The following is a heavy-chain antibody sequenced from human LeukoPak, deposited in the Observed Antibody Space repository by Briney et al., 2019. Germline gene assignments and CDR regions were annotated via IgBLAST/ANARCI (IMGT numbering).Heavy chain of an antibody. J-gene: IGHJ4*02. Sequence: GGSLRLSCAASGFTVSSNYMSWVRQAPGKGLEWVSVTYSGGSTYYADSVKGRFTISRDNSKNTLYLQMNSLRAEDTAVYHCATKRGYNYGLDYWGQGTLVTVSS. D-gene: IGHD5-18*01. CDR1: GFTVSSNY. CDR3: ATKRGYNYGLDY. CDR2: TYSGGST. V-gene: IGHV3-53*01.